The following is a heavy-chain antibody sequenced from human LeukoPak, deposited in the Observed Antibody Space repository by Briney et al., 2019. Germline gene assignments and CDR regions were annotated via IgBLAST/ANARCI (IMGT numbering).Heavy chain of an antibody. J-gene: IGHJ4*02. V-gene: IGHV3-73*01. D-gene: IGHD2-2*01. Sequence: SGGSLRLSCAASGFTFSSSAMHWVRQASGKGLEWVGRIRSKANSYATAYAASVKGRFTISRDDSKNTAYLQMNSLKTEDTAVYYCTRRHDIVVVPAAYDYWGQGTLVTVSS. CDR3: TRRHDIVVVPAAYDY. CDR2: IRSKANSYAT. CDR1: GFTFSSSA.